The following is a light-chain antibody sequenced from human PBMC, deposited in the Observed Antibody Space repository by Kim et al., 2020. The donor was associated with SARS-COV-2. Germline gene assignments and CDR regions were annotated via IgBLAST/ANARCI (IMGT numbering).Light chain of an antibody. J-gene: IGLJ2*01. CDR2: YDI. CDR1: NIESKS. V-gene: IGLV3-21*04. CDR3: QVWDINTDHPVI. Sequence: PGKTASITCGGENIESKSVHCYQHKPGQAPLLVISYDINRPSGIPERFSGSNSGNTATLTITRGEAGDEADYYCQVWDINTDHPVIFGGGTQLTVL.